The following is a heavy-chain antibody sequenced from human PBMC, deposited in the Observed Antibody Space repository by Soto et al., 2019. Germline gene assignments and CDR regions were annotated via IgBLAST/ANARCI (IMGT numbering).Heavy chain of an antibody. CDR3: ARGWGRIFDY. D-gene: IGHD7-27*01. J-gene: IGHJ4*02. CDR1: GGSFSGYY. CDR2: INHSGST. V-gene: IGHV4-34*01. Sequence: QVQLQQWGAGLLKPSETLSLTCAVYGGSFSGYYWNWIRQPPGQGLEWIGEINHSGSTNYNPSLKCRVTISVDTSKTQFSLKLSSVTAADTAVYYCARGWGRIFDYWGQGTLVTVSS.